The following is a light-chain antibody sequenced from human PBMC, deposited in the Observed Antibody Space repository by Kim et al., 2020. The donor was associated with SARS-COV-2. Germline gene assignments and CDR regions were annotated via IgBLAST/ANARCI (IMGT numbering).Light chain of an antibody. CDR2: GVN. CDR3: SSYTGSSTV. Sequence: QSALTQPASVSGSPGQSITISCTGTSSDIGGYDLVSWYQQHPGKAPKLMIYGVNNRPSGVSNRFSGSKSGNTASLTISGLQAEDEADYYCSSYTGSSTVFGNGTKVTVL. CDR1: SSDIGGYDL. V-gene: IGLV2-14*03. J-gene: IGLJ1*01.